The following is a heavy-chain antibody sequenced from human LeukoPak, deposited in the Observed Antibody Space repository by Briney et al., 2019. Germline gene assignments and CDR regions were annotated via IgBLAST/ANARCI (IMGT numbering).Heavy chain of an antibody. D-gene: IGHD6-13*01. J-gene: IGHJ3*02. CDR2: IKEDESEK. CDR1: GFTFSDYY. Sequence: PGGSLRLSCAASGFTFSDYYMSWIRQAPGKGLEWVANIKEDESEKYYVDSVKGRCTISRDNAKNSLYLQMNSLRAEDTAVYYCARGVYAFDIWGQGTMITVSS. CDR3: ARGVYAFDI. V-gene: IGHV3-7*01.